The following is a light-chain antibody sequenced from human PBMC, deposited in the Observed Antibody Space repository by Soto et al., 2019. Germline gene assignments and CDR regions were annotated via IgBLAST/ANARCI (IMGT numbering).Light chain of an antibody. V-gene: IGKV3-20*01. Sequence: VMSQPPGTTCFSPGERATLSCRASQSVTTQLAWYQQKPGQAPRLIIHGASSRATGVPDRITGSGSGTDFTLSISRLEPEDFAVYYCQQYGGSTRTFGQGTKVDIK. CDR3: QQYGGSTRT. CDR2: GAS. CDR1: QSVTTQ. J-gene: IGKJ1*01.